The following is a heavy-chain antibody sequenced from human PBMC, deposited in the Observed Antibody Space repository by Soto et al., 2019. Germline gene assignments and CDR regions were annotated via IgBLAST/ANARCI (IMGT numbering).Heavy chain of an antibody. Sequence: SETLSLTCTVSXGSISSGGYYWSWIRQHPGKGLEWIGYIYYSGSTYYNPSLKSRVTISVDTSKNQFSLKLSSVTAADTAVYYCARLDIVATFWFDPWGQGTLVTVSS. CDR2: IYYSGST. V-gene: IGHV4-31*03. J-gene: IGHJ5*02. CDR3: ARLDIVATFWFDP. D-gene: IGHD5-12*01. CDR1: XGSISSGGYY.